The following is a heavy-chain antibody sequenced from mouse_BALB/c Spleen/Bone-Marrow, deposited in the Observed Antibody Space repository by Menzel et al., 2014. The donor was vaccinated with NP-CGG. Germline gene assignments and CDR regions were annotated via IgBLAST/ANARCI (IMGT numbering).Heavy chain of an antibody. CDR2: INPTYDST. Sequence: EVQLQQSGAELVKPGASVKISCKASGYTFTDYNMDWVKQSHGKSLEWIGDINPTYDSTSYDQKFKGKATLTVDKSSSTAYMELRSLTSEDTAVYYCARSRYFGVWGAGTTVTVSS. CDR3: ARSRYFGV. J-gene: IGHJ1*01. CDR1: GYTFTDYN. V-gene: IGHV1-18*01.